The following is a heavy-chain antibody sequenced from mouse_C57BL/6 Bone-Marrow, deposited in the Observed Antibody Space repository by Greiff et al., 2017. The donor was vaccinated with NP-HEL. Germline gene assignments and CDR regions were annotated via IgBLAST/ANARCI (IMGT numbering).Heavy chain of an antibody. CDR3: TLLFDY. Sequence: VKLVESGAELVRPGASVKLSCKASGYTFTDYYINWVKQRPGQGLEWIARIYPGSGNTYYNEKFKGKATLTAEKSSSTAYMQLSSLTSEDSAVYFCTLLFDYWGQGTTLTVSS. CDR1: GYTFTDYY. J-gene: IGHJ2*01. V-gene: IGHV1-76*01. CDR2: IYPGSGNT. D-gene: IGHD2-10*01.